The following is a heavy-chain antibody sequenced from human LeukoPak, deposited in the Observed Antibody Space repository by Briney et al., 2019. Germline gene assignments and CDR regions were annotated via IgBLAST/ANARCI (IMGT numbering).Heavy chain of an antibody. D-gene: IGHD1-26*01. Sequence: GGSLRLSCIASGFTVSSTYMSWVRQAPGKGLEWVSVTYSGGSTYYADSVKGRCTISRDNSKNALYLQMNSLRGEDTAVYYCASGIRAFDNWGQGTLVTVSA. V-gene: IGHV3-66*01. CDR1: GFTVSSTY. J-gene: IGHJ4*02. CDR3: ASGIRAFDN. CDR2: TYSGGST.